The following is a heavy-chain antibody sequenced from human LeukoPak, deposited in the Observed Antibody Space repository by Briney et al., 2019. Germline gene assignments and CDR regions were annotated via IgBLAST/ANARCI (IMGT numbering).Heavy chain of an antibody. CDR1: GGSISSYY. CDR2: IYYSRST. CDR3: ARSSSLRSWYYMDV. D-gene: IGHD2-2*01. V-gene: IGHV4-59*01. Sequence: KPSETLSLTCTVSGGSISSYYWSWIRQPPGKGVEWIVYIYYSRSTNYNPSLKSRVTISVDTSKNQFSLKLSSVTAADTAVYYCARSSSLRSWYYMDVWGKGTTVTVSS. J-gene: IGHJ6*03.